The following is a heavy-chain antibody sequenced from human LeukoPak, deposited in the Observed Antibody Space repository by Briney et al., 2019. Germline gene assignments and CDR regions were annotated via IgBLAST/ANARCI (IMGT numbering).Heavy chain of an antibody. D-gene: IGHD3-3*01. J-gene: IGHJ6*03. V-gene: IGHV1-69*05. CDR1: GGTFSSYA. CDR2: IIPIFGTA. CDR3: ARVPHDSRSGFYYYMDV. Sequence: ASVKVSCKASGGTFSSYAISWVRQAPGQGLEWMGGIIPIFGTANYAQKFQGRVTITTDESTSTAYMELSSLRSEDTAVYYCARVPHDSRSGFYYYMDVWGKGTTVTVSS.